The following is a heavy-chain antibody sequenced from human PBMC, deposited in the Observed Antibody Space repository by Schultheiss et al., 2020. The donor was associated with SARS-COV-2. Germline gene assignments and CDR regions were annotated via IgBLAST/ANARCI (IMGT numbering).Heavy chain of an antibody. Sequence: SETLSLTCTVSGGSISSGGYYWSWIRQHPGKGLEWIGYVSDSGSTYYSPSLKSRVTISADRSKNQFSLNLTSVTAADTAVYYCARGRVGWYFDLWGRGTLVTVSS. CDR1: GGSISSGGYY. D-gene: IGHD2-2*01. CDR3: ARGRVGWYFDL. J-gene: IGHJ2*01. V-gene: IGHV4-31*03. CDR2: VSDSGST.